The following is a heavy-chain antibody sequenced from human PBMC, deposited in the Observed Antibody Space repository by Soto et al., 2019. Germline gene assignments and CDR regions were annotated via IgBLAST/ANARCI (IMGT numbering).Heavy chain of an antibody. V-gene: IGHV3-48*03. CDR1: RFTFSTYE. Sequence: PGGSLRLSCAASRFTFSTYEMNWVRQAPGKGLEWVSYISTSVSTVYYADSVKGRFTISRDNTRNSLYLQMNSLRDEDTALYYCVRYCSTTLCNGVATRTFDYWGQGTLVTVSS. D-gene: IGHD2-2*01. CDR3: VRYCSTTLCNGVATRTFDY. CDR2: ISTSVSTV. J-gene: IGHJ4*02.